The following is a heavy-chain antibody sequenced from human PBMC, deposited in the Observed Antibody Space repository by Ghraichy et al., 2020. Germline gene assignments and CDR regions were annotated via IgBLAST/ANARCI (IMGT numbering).Heavy chain of an antibody. CDR3: ARVYPWELLPPDY. J-gene: IGHJ4*02. CDR2: IKQDGSEK. CDR1: GFTFSSYW. V-gene: IGHV3-7*01. D-gene: IGHD1-26*01. Sequence: GGSLRLSCAASGFTFSSYWMSWVRQAPGKGLEWVANIKQDGSEKYYVDSVKGRFTISRDNAKNSLYLQMNSLRAEDTAVYYCARVYPWELLPPDYWGQGTLVTVSS.